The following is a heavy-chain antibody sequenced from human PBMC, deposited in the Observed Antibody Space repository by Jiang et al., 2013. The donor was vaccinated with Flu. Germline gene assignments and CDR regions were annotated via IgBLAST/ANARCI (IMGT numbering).Heavy chain of an antibody. D-gene: IGHD6-13*01. J-gene: IGHJ5*02. CDR2: IYYSGST. Sequence: GPGLVKPSETLSLTCTVSGGSISSYYWSWIRQPPGKGLEWIGYIYYSGSTNYNPSLKSRVTISVDTSKNQFSLKLSSVTAADTAVYYCARFAAAGTNNWFDPWGQGTLVTVSS. CDR1: GGSISSYY. V-gene: IGHV4-59*01. CDR3: ARFAAAGTNNWFDP.